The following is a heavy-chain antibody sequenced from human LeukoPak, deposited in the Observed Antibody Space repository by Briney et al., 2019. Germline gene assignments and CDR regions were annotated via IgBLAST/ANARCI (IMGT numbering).Heavy chain of an antibody. CDR3: AVAPGDY. CDR1: GYTFTGYY. D-gene: IGHD2-21*01. J-gene: IGHJ4*02. V-gene: IGHV1-2*02. Sequence: ASVKVSCKASGYTFTGYYMHWVRQAPVQGLEWMGWINPNTGDTNYAQKFQGRVTMTRDTSITTVYMEISRLTSDDTALFYCAVAPGDYWGQGTLVTVSS. CDR2: INPNTGDT.